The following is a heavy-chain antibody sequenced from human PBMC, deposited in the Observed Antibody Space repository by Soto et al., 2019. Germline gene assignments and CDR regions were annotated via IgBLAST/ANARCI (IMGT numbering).Heavy chain of an antibody. CDR1: GFTVSSNY. V-gene: IGHV3-53*01. Sequence: PGGSLRLSCAASGFTVSSNYMSWVRQAPGKGLEWVSVIYSGGSTYYADSVKGRFTISRDNSKNTLYLQMNSLRAEDTAVYYCAREGLGYCSSTSCYEDYYGMDVWGQGTTVSVSS. D-gene: IGHD2-2*01. J-gene: IGHJ6*02. CDR3: AREGLGYCSSTSCYEDYYGMDV. CDR2: IYSGGST.